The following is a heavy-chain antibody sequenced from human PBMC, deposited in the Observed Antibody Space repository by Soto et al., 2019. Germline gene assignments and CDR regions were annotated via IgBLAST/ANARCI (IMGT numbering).Heavy chain of an antibody. J-gene: IGHJ6*02. D-gene: IGHD6-13*01. Sequence: QVQLVQSGAEVKTPGSSMKVSCRASGGTFSNYAISWVRQAPGQGLEWMGGIIPIFGSTSYAQRFQGRVTITADGPTSTAYKELSSLRSEDSAVYYCAGVPPGTGIVLDYYFCGMDVWGQGTAVTVSS. CDR2: IIPIFGST. V-gene: IGHV1-69*01. CDR3: AGVPPGTGIVLDYYFCGMDV. CDR1: GGTFSNYA.